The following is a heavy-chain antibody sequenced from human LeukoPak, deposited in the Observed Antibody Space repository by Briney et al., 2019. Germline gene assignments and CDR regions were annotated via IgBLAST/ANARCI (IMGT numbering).Heavy chain of an antibody. Sequence: SLKVSCKASGYTFTDYYMHWVRQAPGKGLEWVSLIWYDGSNKYYADSVKGRFTISRDNSKNTLNLQMNSLRAEDTALYYCARDRAMVVGSSWYYDYWGQGTLVTVSS. D-gene: IGHD5-18*01. CDR1: GYTFTDYY. J-gene: IGHJ4*02. V-gene: IGHV3-33*01. CDR2: IWYDGSNK. CDR3: ARDRAMVVGSSWYYDY.